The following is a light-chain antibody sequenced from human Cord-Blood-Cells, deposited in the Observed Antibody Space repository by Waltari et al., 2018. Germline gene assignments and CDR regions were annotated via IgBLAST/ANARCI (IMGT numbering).Light chain of an antibody. J-gene: IGKJ4*01. CDR2: GAS. CDR3: QQYGSSPLT. V-gene: IGKV3-20*01. Sequence: EIVLTQSPGTLPLSPGERDTLPCRASQSVSSSYFAWYQQKPGQAPRLLIYGASSRATGIPDRFSGSGSGTDFTLTISRLEPEDFAVYYCQQYGSSPLTFGGGTKVEIK. CDR1: QSVSSSY.